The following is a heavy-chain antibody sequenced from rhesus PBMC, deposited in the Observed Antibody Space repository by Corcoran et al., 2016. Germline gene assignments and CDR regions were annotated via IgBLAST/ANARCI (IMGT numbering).Heavy chain of an antibody. CDR2: IYGSSTST. CDR3: ARQWGYDSGYYEYYFDY. CDR1: GGSSSDSYR. D-gene: IGHD3-28*01. V-gene: IGHV4S10*01. Sequence: QVQLQESGPGVVKPSATLSLTCAVSGGSSSDSYRWSWIRQPPGKAMEGIGYIYGSSTSTNYNPSLKSRVAISKDTSKDHFSLKLSSVTAADTAVYYCARQWGYDSGYYEYYFDYWGQGVLVTVSS. J-gene: IGHJ4*01.